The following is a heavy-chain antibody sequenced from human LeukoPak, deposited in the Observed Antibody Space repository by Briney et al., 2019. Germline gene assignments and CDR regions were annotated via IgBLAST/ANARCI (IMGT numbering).Heavy chain of an antibody. CDR3: AKTMVRGVIIRGDAFDI. V-gene: IGHV1-2*02. J-gene: IGHJ3*02. Sequence: ASVKVSCKASGYTFTGYYMHWVRQAPGQGLEWMGWINPNSGGTNYAQKFQGRVTMTRDTSISTAYMELSRLRPDDTAVYFCAKTMVRGVIIRGDAFDIWGQGTMVTVSS. CDR1: GYTFTGYY. D-gene: IGHD3-10*01. CDR2: INPNSGGT.